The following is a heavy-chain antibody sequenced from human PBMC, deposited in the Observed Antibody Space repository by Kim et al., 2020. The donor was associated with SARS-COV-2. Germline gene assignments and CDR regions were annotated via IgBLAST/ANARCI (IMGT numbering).Heavy chain of an antibody. CDR3: ARPQALRLLWFGELGESPSMDV. CDR2: IYYSGST. D-gene: IGHD3-10*01. J-gene: IGHJ6*02. CDR1: GGSISSSSYY. Sequence: SETLSLTCTVSGGSISSSSYYWGWIRQPPGKGLEWIGSIYYSGSTYYNPSLKSRVTISVDTSKNQFSLKLSSVTAADTAVYNCARPQALRLLWFGELGESPSMDVWGQGTTVTVSS. V-gene: IGHV4-39*01.